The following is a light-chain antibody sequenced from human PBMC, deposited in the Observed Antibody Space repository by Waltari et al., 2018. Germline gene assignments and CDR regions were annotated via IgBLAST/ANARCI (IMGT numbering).Light chain of an antibody. Sequence: QLVLTQSPSASASLGASVRLTCTLSSGHSSNIIAWHQQQPEKGPRYLMKVNRDGSHSKGDEIPDRCSGAGSGAGRYLTIASVQSEDEADYYGQTGGHGTWVFGGGTKLTVL. CDR1: SGHSSNI. J-gene: IGLJ3*02. CDR2: VNRDGSH. CDR3: QTGGHGTWV. V-gene: IGLV4-69*02.